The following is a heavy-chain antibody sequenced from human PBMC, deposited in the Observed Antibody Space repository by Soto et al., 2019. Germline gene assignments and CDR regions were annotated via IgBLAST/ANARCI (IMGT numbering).Heavy chain of an antibody. CDR3: ARSKSSMGSSWYPIYAFDI. Sequence: SVKVSCKASGGTFSSYAISWVRQAPGQGLEWMGGIIPIFGTANYAQKFQGRVTITADESTNTAYMELSSLRSEDTAVYYCARSKSSMGSSWYPIYAFDIWGQGTMVTVSS. CDR1: GGTFSSYA. J-gene: IGHJ3*02. CDR2: IIPIFGTA. D-gene: IGHD6-13*01. V-gene: IGHV1-69*13.